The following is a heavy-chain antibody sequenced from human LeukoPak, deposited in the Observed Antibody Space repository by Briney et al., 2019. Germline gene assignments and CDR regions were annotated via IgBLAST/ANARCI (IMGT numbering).Heavy chain of an antibody. J-gene: IGHJ5*02. V-gene: IGHV1-69*13. CDR3: ARDWYCSGGSCYWSDP. Sequence: ASVKVSCKASGGTFSSYAISWVRQAPGQGLEWMGGIIPIFGTANYAQKFQGRVTITADESTSTAYMELSSLRSEDTAVYYCARDWYCSGGSCYWSDPWGQGTLVTVSS. D-gene: IGHD2-15*01. CDR2: IIPIFGTA. CDR1: GGTFSSYA.